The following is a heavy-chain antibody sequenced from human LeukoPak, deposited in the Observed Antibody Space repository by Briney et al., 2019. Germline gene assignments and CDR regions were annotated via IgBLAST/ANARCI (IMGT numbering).Heavy chain of an antibody. Sequence: SGGSLRLSCAASGFTFSSYWMHWVRQAPGKGLVWVSVSKTDGSSANYADSVKGRFTVSRDNAKDTLYLQMNSLRADDTAVYYCHPLAYTTNWGQGTLVTVSS. CDR2: SKTDGSSA. V-gene: IGHV3-74*01. D-gene: IGHD2-2*02. CDR1: GFTFSSYW. CDR3: HPLAYTTN. J-gene: IGHJ4*02.